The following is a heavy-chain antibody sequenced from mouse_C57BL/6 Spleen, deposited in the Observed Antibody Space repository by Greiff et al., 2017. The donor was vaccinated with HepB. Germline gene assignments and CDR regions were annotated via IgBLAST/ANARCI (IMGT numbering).Heavy chain of an antibody. CDR1: GYTFTSYT. Sequence: VQLQQSGAELARPGASVKMSCKASGYTFTSYTMHWVKQRPGQGLEWIGNINPSSGYTKYNQKFKDKATLTADKSSSTVYMQLSSLTSEDSAVYYCARAVYYALDYWGPGTSVTVSS. V-gene: IGHV1-4*01. CDR3: ARAVYYALDY. CDR2: INPSSGYT. J-gene: IGHJ4*01.